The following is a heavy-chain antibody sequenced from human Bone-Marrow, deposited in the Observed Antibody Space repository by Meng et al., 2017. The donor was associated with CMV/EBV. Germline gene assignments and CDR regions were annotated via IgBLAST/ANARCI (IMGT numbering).Heavy chain of an antibody. CDR1: GYTFSGYY. V-gene: IGHV1-2*02. J-gene: IGHJ4*02. CDR3: ARLLCSSTSCYLYFDY. D-gene: IGHD2-2*01. Sequence: SGYTFSGYYMHWVRQAPGQGLEWMGWINPNSGGTNYAQKFKGRVTMNRDTSISTAYMELSRMRSDDTAVYYCARLLCSSTSCYLYFDYWGQGTLVTVSS. CDR2: INPNSGGT.